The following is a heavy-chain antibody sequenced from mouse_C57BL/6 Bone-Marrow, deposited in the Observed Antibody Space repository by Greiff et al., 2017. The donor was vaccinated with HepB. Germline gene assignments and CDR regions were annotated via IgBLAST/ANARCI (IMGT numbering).Heavy chain of an antibody. CDR3: ARYYDYEDFDV. J-gene: IGHJ1*03. V-gene: IGHV1-61*01. D-gene: IGHD2-4*01. Sequence: QVQLQQPGAELVRPGSSVKLSCKASGYTFTSYWMDWVKQRPGQGLEWIGNIYPSDSETHYNQKFKDKATLTVDKSSSTAYMQLSSLTSEDSAVYYCARYYDYEDFDVWGTGTTVTVSS. CDR1: GYTFTSYW. CDR2: IYPSDSET.